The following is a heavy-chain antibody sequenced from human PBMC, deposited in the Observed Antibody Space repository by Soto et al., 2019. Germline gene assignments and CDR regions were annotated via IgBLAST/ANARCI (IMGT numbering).Heavy chain of an antibody. CDR2: ISHSGST. D-gene: IGHD3-3*01. CDR3: ARGYYDFWSGSLYYYYYVMDF. V-gene: IGHV4-31*03. J-gene: IGHJ6*02. Sequence: SETLSLTCTVSGGSISSAAYYWSWIRQHPGKGLEWIGYISHSGSTYYNPSLKSRVIISVDTSKNQFSLSLTSVTAADTAVYYCARGYYDFWSGSLYYYYYVMDFWGQGTTVTVSS. CDR1: GGSISSAAYY.